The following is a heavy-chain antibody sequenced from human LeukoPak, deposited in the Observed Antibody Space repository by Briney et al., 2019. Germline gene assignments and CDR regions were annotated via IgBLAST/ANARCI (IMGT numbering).Heavy chain of an antibody. J-gene: IGHJ3*02. CDR3: ARDRDYGGRAFDI. Sequence: PSETLSLTCTVSGGSISSGGYYWSWIRQHPGKGLEWIGCIYYSGSTYYNPSLKSRVTISVDTSKNQFSLRLSSVTAADTAVYYCARDRDYGGRAFDIWGQGTTVTVSS. CDR1: GGSISSGGYY. D-gene: IGHD4-17*01. CDR2: IYYSGST. V-gene: IGHV4-31*03.